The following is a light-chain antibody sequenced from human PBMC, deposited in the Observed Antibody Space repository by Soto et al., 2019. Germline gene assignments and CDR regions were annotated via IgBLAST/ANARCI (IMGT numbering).Light chain of an antibody. Sequence: DIQMTQSPSSLSASVGDRVTITCQASQNINNYLNWYQQKPGRAPKLLIYDASNLEAGVPSRFRGSGSGTDFTFTISSLQPDDFATYYCQHFRTFGQGTKVDIK. CDR1: QNINNY. V-gene: IGKV1-33*01. CDR2: DAS. J-gene: IGKJ1*01. CDR3: QHFRT.